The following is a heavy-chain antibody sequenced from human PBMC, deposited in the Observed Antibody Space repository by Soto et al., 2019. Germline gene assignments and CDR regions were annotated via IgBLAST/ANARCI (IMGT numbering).Heavy chain of an antibody. CDR2: VHHSGTT. V-gene: IGHV4-61*08. D-gene: IGHD3-10*01. Sequence: SETLSLTCAVSGGSISSGGYSWSWIRQPPGKGLEWIGCVHHSGTTNYNPALESRVIMSLDTSRNQFSLKLNSVTAADTAVYYCATRHPEDLWFGVFDYWSQGTLVTVSS. J-gene: IGHJ4*02. CDR1: GGSISSGGYS. CDR3: ATRHPEDLWFGVFDY.